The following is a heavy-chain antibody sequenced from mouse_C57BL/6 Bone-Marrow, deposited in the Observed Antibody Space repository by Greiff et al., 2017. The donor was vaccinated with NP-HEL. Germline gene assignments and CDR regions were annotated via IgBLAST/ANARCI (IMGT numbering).Heavy chain of an antibody. CDR2: ISSGGDYI. CDR3: TRVITTVVPFAY. CDR1: GFTFSSYA. Sequence: EVQGVESGEGLVKPGGSLKLSCAASGFTFSSYAMSWVRQTPEKRLEWVAYISSGGDYIYYADTVKGRFTISRDNARNTLYLQMSSLKSEDTAMYYCTRVITTVVPFAYWGQGTLVTVSA. D-gene: IGHD1-1*01. J-gene: IGHJ3*01. V-gene: IGHV5-9-1*02.